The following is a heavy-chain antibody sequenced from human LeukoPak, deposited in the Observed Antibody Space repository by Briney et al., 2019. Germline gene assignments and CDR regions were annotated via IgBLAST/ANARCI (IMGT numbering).Heavy chain of an antibody. V-gene: IGHV3-7*01. D-gene: IGHD4-17*01. Sequence: GGSLRLSCVASGFTFSDYWMTWVRQAPGKGLEWVAHIKQGGSTKYYVGSVKGRFTISRDDAKNTLYLQMDGLRAEDTAVYYCVRSTDCGDYVDYRDSWGQRTRVTVSS. CDR2: IKQGGSTK. CDR1: GFTFSDYW. CDR3: VRSTDCGDYVDYRDS. J-gene: IGHJ5*01.